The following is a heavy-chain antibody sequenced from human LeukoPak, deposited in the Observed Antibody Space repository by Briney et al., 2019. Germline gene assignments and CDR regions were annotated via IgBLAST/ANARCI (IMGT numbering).Heavy chain of an antibody. J-gene: IGHJ5*02. Sequence: GGSLRLSCAASGFPFSSYWMHWVRQVPGKGLEWVGRIRSKADGGTTDYAAPVKGRFTIPRDDSKNTLYLQMNSLKTGDTAVYYCTTEVYDILTGYYPPSFWFDPWGQGTLVTVSS. D-gene: IGHD3-9*01. CDR1: GFPFSSYW. CDR2: IRSKADGGTT. V-gene: IGHV3-15*01. CDR3: TTEVYDILTGYYPPSFWFDP.